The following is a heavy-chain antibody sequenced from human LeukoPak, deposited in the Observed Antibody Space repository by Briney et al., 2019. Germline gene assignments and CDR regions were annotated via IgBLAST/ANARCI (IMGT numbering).Heavy chain of an antibody. CDR1: GGTFSSHS. J-gene: IGHJ5*02. Sequence: ASVKVSCKASGGTFSSHSFSWVRQAPGQGLEWMGWISAYNGNTNYAQKFQGRVTMTRDTSTSTVYMELSSLRSEDTAVYYCARDYDSSGHNWFDPWGQGTLVTVSS. D-gene: IGHD3-22*01. CDR2: ISAYNGNT. V-gene: IGHV1-18*01. CDR3: ARDYDSSGHNWFDP.